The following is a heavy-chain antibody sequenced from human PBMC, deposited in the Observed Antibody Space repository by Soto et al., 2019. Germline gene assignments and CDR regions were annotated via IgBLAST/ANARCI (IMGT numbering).Heavy chain of an antibody. Sequence: QVRLVQSGPEVKKPGASVKVSCKASGYTVTSYGIRWVRQAPGQGLEWMGWISAYNGNTNYAQNLPGRVTMTTDTSTSTAYMELRSLRSDDTAVYYCARIISLDANNWFDPWGQGTLVTVSS. J-gene: IGHJ5*02. V-gene: IGHV1-18*01. CDR1: GYTVTSYG. CDR2: ISAYNGNT. CDR3: ARIISLDANNWFDP. D-gene: IGHD1-20*01.